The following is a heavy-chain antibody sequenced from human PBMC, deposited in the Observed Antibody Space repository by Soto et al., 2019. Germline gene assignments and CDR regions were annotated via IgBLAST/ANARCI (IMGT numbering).Heavy chain of an antibody. Sequence: QVQLVQSGAEVKKPGASVKVSCKASGYTFTSYGISWVRQAPGQGLEWMGWISAYNGNTNYAQKLQGRVTMTTETSTSTAYMEVRSLKSDDTALDYCASVGYSQAPSDYWGQGTLVTVSS. D-gene: IGHD5-18*01. V-gene: IGHV1-18*01. CDR3: ASVGYSQAPSDY. CDR2: ISAYNGNT. CDR1: GYTFTSYG. J-gene: IGHJ4*02.